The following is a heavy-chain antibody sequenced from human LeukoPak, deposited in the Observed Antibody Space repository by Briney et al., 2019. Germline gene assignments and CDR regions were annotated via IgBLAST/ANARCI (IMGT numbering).Heavy chain of an antibody. CDR1: GFTFSSYA. Sequence: GGSLRRSCAASGFTFSSYAMSWVRQAPGKGLEWVSAISGSGGSTYYADSVKGRFTISRDNSKNTLYLQMNSLRAEDTAVYYCAKKSNPESYYDILTGSLREGDLDYWGQGTLVTVSS. V-gene: IGHV3-23*01. D-gene: IGHD3-9*01. CDR2: ISGSGGST. CDR3: AKKSNPESYYDILTGSLREGDLDY. J-gene: IGHJ4*02.